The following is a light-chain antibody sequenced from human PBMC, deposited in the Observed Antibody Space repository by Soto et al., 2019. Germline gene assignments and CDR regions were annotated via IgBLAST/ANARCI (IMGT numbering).Light chain of an antibody. CDR2: EVS. CDR1: SSDVGSYNR. J-gene: IGLJ3*02. CDR3: CSYAGSFTWV. V-gene: IGLV2-18*02. Sequence: QSALTQPPSVSGSPGQSVTISCTGTSSDVGSYNRVSWYQQPPGTAPKLMIYEVSNRPSGVPDRFSASKSGNTASLTISGLQAEDEADYHCCSYAGSFTWVFGGGTKLTVL.